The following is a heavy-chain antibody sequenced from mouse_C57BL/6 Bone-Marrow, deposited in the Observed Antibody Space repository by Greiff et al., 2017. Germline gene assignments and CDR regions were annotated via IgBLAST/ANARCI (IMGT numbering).Heavy chain of an antibody. D-gene: IGHD2-5*01. V-gene: IGHV5-16*01. Sequence: EVQRVESEGGLVQPGSSMKLSCTASGFTFSDYYMAWVRQVPEKGLEWVANINYDGSSTYYLASLKSRFIISRDNAKDILYLQMSSLKSEDTATYSCARDRGYSNYAMDYWGQGTSVTVSS. CDR3: ARDRGYSNYAMDY. CDR2: INYDGSST. J-gene: IGHJ4*01. CDR1: GFTFSDYY.